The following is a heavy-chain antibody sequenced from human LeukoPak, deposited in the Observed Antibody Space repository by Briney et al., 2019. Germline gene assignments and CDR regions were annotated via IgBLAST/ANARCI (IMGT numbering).Heavy chain of an antibody. V-gene: IGHV4-34*01. CDR1: VWSFSGYY. J-gene: IGHJ4*02. D-gene: IGHD1-26*01. CDR3: ARGYYGTEYYVDY. CDR2: INHSGRT. Sequence: SDTLSLTCAVYVWSFSGYYWRWVRQPPGPGLEWIGEINHSGRTNYSPSLMSRVTISVDTSKNQFSLKLSSVTAADTAVYDCARGYYGTEYYVDYWGQGTLVTVSS.